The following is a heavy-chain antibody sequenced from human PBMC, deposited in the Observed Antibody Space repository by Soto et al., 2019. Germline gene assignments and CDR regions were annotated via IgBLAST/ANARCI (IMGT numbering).Heavy chain of an antibody. CDR1: GGSISSGGYY. CDR2: IYYSGST. Sequence: SETLSLTCTVSGGSISSGGYYWSWIRQHPGKGLEWIGYIYYSGSTYYNPSLKSRVTISVDPSKNQFSLKLSSVTAAATAVYYCARHHTYYYGSGSHHNGFDPWGQGTLVTVSS. CDR3: ARHHTYYYGSGSHHNGFDP. D-gene: IGHD3-10*01. J-gene: IGHJ5*02. V-gene: IGHV4-31*03.